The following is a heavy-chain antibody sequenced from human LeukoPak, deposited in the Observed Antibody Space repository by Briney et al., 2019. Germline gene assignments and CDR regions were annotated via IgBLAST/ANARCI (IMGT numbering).Heavy chain of an antibody. CDR2: MNPNSGNT. CDR1: GYTFTSYD. Sequence: ASVKVSCKASGYTFTSYDINWVRQATGQGLEWMGWMNPNSGNTGYAQKFQGRVTMTRNTSISTAYMELSSLRSEDTAVYYCARGRRWLTPLWYWGQGTLVTVSS. CDR3: ARGRRWLTPLWY. D-gene: IGHD3-22*01. V-gene: IGHV1-8*01. J-gene: IGHJ4*02.